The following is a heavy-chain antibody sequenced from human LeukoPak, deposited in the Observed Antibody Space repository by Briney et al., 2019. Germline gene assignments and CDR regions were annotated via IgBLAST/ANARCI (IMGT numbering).Heavy chain of an antibody. CDR2: IYYSGST. CDR3: ARHADIVVVPAAMFHD. V-gene: IGHV4-39*01. J-gene: IGHJ4*02. CDR1: GGSISSSSYY. D-gene: IGHD2-2*01. Sequence: PSETLSLTCTVSGGSISSSSYYWGWIRQPPGKGLEWIGSIYYSGSTYYNPSLKSRVTISVDTSKNQFSLKLSSVTAADTAVYYCARHADIVVVPAAMFHDWGQGTLVTVSS.